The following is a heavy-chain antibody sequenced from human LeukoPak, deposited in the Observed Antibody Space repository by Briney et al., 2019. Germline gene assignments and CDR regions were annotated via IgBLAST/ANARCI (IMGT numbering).Heavy chain of an antibody. CDR2: IKQDGSEK. V-gene: IGHV3-7*01. CDR1: GFTFSSYA. Sequence: GGSLRLSCAASGFTFSSYAMPWVRQAPGKGLEWVANIKQDGSEKYYVDSVKGRFTISRDNAKNSLYLQMNSLRAEDTAVYYCARYSYGPHDYWGQGTLVTVSS. CDR3: ARYSYGPHDY. D-gene: IGHD5-18*01. J-gene: IGHJ4*02.